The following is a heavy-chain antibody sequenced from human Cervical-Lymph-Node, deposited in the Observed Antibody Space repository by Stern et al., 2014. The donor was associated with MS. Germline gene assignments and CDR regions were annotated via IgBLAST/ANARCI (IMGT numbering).Heavy chain of an antibody. V-gene: IGHV4-61*02. D-gene: IGHD1-26*01. CDR2: IHDSGST. Sequence: QVQLVESGPGLVKPSQTLSLTCTVSGGSISSSGYYWSWIRQPADKGLEWIGRIHDSGSTYYNPSLKSRVTISMDTATHQFSLKLPSVTAADTAVYYCATTRWDLFTWNWFDPWGQGTLVTVSS. CDR3: ATTRWDLFTWNWFDP. CDR1: GGSISSSGYY. J-gene: IGHJ5*02.